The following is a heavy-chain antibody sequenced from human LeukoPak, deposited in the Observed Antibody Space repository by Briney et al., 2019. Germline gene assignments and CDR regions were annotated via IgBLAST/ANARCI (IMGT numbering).Heavy chain of an antibody. D-gene: IGHD2-2*01. CDR1: GGSFGGYY. CDR3: ARVPIVVVPAAMYVYGMDV. J-gene: IGHJ6*04. CDR2: INHSGST. V-gene: IGHV4-34*01. Sequence: SETLSLTCAVYGGSFGGYYWSWIRQPPGKGLEWIGEINHSGSTNYNTSLKSRVTISVDTSKNQFSLKLSSVTAADTAVYYCARVPIVVVPAAMYVYGMDVWGKGTTVTVSS.